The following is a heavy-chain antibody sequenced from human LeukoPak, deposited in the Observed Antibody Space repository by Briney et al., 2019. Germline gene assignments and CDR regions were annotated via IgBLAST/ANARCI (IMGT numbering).Heavy chain of an antibody. Sequence: SLRLSCAASGFTFDDYAMRWVRQAPGKGLEWVSGISWNSGNIVYADSVKGRFTISRDNAKNSLFLQMNGLRAEDTALYYSAKYIGVYYASSAYLDYWGQGTLVTVSS. CDR2: ISWNSGNI. CDR1: GFTFDDYA. CDR3: AKYIGVYYASSAYLDY. J-gene: IGHJ4*02. D-gene: IGHD3-22*01. V-gene: IGHV3-9*01.